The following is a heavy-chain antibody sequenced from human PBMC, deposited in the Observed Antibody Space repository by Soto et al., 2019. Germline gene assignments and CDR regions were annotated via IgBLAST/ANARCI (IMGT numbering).Heavy chain of an antibody. CDR2: ISGSGDST. CDR1: GFTFSSYA. CDR3: EKGRDGAAAGPTKFYGMDV. J-gene: IGHJ6*02. D-gene: IGHD6-13*01. V-gene: IGHV3-23*01. Sequence: EVQLLESGGGLVQPGGSLRLSCAASGFTFSSYAMSWVRQAPGKGLEWVSVISGSGDSTYYADSVRGRFTISRDNSKNTLYLHMNSLRAEDTSVYDCEKGRDGAAAGPTKFYGMDVWGQGTTVTVSS.